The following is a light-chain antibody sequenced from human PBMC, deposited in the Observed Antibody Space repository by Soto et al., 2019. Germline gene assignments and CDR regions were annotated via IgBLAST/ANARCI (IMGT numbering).Light chain of an antibody. Sequence: EIVMTQSPATLSVSPGERATLSCRASQSVSSNLAWYQQKPGQAPRLLIYGASTRATGIPARFSGSGSGTEFTLTISGLQSEDFAVYYCQQYNDWPLTFAGGTKLDI. V-gene: IGKV3-15*01. CDR1: QSVSSN. CDR2: GAS. CDR3: QQYNDWPLT. J-gene: IGKJ4*01.